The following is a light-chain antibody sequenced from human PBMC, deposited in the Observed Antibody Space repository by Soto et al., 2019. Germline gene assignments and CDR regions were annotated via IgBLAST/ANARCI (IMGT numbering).Light chain of an antibody. Sequence: EIVLTQSPGTLSLSPGERATLSCRASQSVSSSYLAWYQQKPGQAPRLLIYGASSRATGIPDGFSGSGSGTDFTLTISRLEPEDFAVYYCQQYGSSPLTFGPGT. J-gene: IGKJ3*01. CDR3: QQYGSSPLT. CDR1: QSVSSSY. V-gene: IGKV3-20*01. CDR2: GAS.